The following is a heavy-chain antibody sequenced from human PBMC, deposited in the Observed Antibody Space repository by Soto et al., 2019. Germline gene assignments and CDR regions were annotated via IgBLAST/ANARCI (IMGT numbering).Heavy chain of an antibody. D-gene: IGHD3-3*01. V-gene: IGHV3-30*03. Sequence: QVHLVESGGGVVQPGGSLRLSCAASGFTINRNDMYWVRQAPGKGLEWVAVMSFDGNHQHYAHSVKGRFTISRDNSKNTLSLEMNSLRRDDTAVYYCASCERFPRVGVDYYALDVWGQGTTVIVSS. J-gene: IGHJ6*02. CDR2: MSFDGNHQ. CDR1: GFTINRND. CDR3: ASCERFPRVGVDYYALDV.